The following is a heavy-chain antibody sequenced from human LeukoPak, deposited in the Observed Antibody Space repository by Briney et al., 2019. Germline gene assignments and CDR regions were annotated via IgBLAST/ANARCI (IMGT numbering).Heavy chain of an antibody. V-gene: IGHV4-59*08. Sequence: SETLSLTCTVSGGSISSYYWSWIRQPPGKGLERSGHIYYSGSTNYNPSLKSRVSISIDTSKDQFSLNLRSVTAAGTGVYYCARAIDSDGYQHKGFDPWGQGALVTVSS. J-gene: IGHJ5*02. CDR2: IYYSGST. D-gene: IGHD3-22*01. CDR1: GGSISSYY. CDR3: ARAIDSDGYQHKGFDP.